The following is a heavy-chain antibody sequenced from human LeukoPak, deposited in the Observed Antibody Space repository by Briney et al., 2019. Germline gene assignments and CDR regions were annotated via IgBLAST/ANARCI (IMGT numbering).Heavy chain of an antibody. CDR2: IYTSGST. D-gene: IGHD6-6*01. V-gene: IGHV4-4*07. CDR3: ARGGAYSSSYYYYMDV. J-gene: IGHJ6*03. CDR1: GGSISSYY. Sequence: SETLSLTCTVSGGSISSYYWSWIRQPAGKGLEWIGRIYTSGSTNYNPSLKSRVTISVDKSKNQFSLKLSSVTAADTAVYYCARGGAYSSSYYYYMDVWGKGATVTVSS.